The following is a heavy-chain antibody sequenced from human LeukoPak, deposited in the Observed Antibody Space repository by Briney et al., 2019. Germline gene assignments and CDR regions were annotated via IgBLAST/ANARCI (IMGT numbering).Heavy chain of an antibody. Sequence: GASVKVSCKASGYTFTGYYMHWVRQAPGQGLEWMGWINPNSGNTGYAQKLQGRVTMTRNTSISTAYMELSSLRSEDTAVYYCARGGYSSSWYSSYWGQGTLVTVSS. D-gene: IGHD6-13*01. CDR3: ARGGYSSSWYSSY. V-gene: IGHV1-8*02. CDR1: GYTFTGYY. J-gene: IGHJ4*02. CDR2: INPNSGNT.